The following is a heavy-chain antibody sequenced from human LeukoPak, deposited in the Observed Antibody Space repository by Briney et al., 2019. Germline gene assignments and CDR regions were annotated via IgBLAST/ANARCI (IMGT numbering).Heavy chain of an antibody. D-gene: IGHD6-13*01. Sequence: SETLSLTCTVSGGSMSNYYWSWIRQPPGKGLEWIGEINHSGSTNYNPSLKSRVTISVDTSKNQFSLKLSSVTAADTAVYYCARGFSSWYLNWGQGTLVTVSS. V-gene: IGHV4-34*01. J-gene: IGHJ4*02. CDR1: GGSMSNYY. CDR3: ARGFSSWYLN. CDR2: INHSGST.